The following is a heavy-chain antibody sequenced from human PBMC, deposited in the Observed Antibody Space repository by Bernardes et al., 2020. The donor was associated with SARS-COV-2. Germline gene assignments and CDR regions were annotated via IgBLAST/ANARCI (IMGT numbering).Heavy chain of an antibody. Sequence: GGSLRLSCAASGFTFSTYAMHWVRQAPGKGLEWVAVIWYDGSTKYYADSVKGRFTISRDNSKNTLYLQMDSLRAEDTAVYYCARDYRTSSGSGSYYYGMDVWGQGTTVTVSS. CDR1: GFTFSTYA. D-gene: IGHD6-6*01. J-gene: IGHJ6*02. CDR3: ARDYRTSSGSGSYYYGMDV. V-gene: IGHV3-33*01. CDR2: IWYDGSTK.